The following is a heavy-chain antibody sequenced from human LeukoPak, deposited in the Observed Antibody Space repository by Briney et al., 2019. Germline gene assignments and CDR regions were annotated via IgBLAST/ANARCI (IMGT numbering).Heavy chain of an antibody. CDR3: ARLLPRSTAGTTYMDV. CDR2: IYYSGST. J-gene: IGHJ6*03. CDR1: SGSITNYY. Sequence: PSETLSLTCTVSSGSITNYYWSWIRQPPGKGLEWIGYIYYSGSTNYNPSLKSRVTISVDRSKNQFSLKLTSVTAADTAVYYCARLLPRSTAGTTYMDVWGKGTTVTVSS. V-gene: IGHV4-59*08. D-gene: IGHD6-13*01.